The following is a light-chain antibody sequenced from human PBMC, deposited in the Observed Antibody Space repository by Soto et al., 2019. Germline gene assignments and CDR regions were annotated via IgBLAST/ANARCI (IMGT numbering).Light chain of an antibody. J-gene: IGLJ2*01. V-gene: IGLV1-40*01. CDR2: GNS. CDR3: QSYDRSLSGVV. CDR1: SSNIGAGYD. Sequence: QSVLTQPPSVSGAPGQRVTISCTGSSSNIGAGYDVHWYQQLPGTAPKLLIYGNSNRPSGVPDRFSGSKSGTSASLAITGLQAEDEADYDCQSYDRSLSGVVFFGGTKLTVL.